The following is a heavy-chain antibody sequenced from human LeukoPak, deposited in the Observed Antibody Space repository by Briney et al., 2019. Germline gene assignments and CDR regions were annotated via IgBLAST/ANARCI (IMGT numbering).Heavy chain of an antibody. Sequence: SETLSLTCTVSGGSISSYYWSWIRQPAGKGLEWIGRIYTSGSTNYNPSLKSRVTMSVDTSKNQFSLKLSSVTAADTAVYYCARSGIAAAGVPFDYWGQGTLVTVSS. V-gene: IGHV4-4*07. J-gene: IGHJ4*02. CDR1: GGSISSYY. CDR2: IYTSGST. D-gene: IGHD6-13*01. CDR3: ARSGIAAAGVPFDY.